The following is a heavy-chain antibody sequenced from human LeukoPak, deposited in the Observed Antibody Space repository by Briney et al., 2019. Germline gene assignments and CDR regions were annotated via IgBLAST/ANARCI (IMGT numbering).Heavy chain of an antibody. J-gene: IGHJ4*02. CDR2: ISYDGSNK. D-gene: IGHD3-22*01. Sequence: GGSLRLSCAASGFTFSSYEMNWVRQAPGKGLEWVAVISYDGSNKYYADSVKGRFTISRDNSKNTLYLQMNSLRAEDTAVYYCAKAFTMIVVVPLDYWGQGTLVTVSS. CDR3: AKAFTMIVVVPLDY. CDR1: GFTFSSYE. V-gene: IGHV3-30*04.